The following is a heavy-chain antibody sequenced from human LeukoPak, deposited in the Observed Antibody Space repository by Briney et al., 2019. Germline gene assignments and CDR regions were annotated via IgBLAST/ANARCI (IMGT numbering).Heavy chain of an antibody. V-gene: IGHV3-23*01. Sequence: GGSLRLSCAASGFTFSSYAMSWVRQAPGKGLEWVSAISGSGGSTYYADSVKGRFTISRDNSKYTLYLQMNSLRAEDTAVYYCAKRSSGWYGPFDYWGQGTLVTVSS. CDR3: AKRSSGWYGPFDY. D-gene: IGHD6-19*01. CDR1: GFTFSSYA. CDR2: ISGSGGST. J-gene: IGHJ4*02.